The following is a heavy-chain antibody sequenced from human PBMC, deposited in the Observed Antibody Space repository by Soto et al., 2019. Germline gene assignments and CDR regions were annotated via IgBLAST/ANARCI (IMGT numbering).Heavy chain of an antibody. CDR3: AKDKAIFGVAPPGPMDV. D-gene: IGHD3-3*01. J-gene: IGHJ6*02. V-gene: IGHV3-30*18. Sequence: QVQLVESGGGVVQPGRSLRLSCAASGFTFSSYAMHWVRQAPGKGLEWVAVISYDGSNKYYADSVKGRFTISRDNSKNTLYLQMNSLRAEDTAVYYCAKDKAIFGVAPPGPMDVWGQGTTVTVSS. CDR1: GFTFSSYA. CDR2: ISYDGSNK.